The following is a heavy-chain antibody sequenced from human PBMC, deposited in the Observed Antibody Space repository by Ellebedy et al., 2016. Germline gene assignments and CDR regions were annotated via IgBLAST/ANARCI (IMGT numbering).Heavy chain of an antibody. CDR1: GGTFSSYA. V-gene: IGHV1-69*04. D-gene: IGHD4-17*01. CDR3: AAVEKYGDYGGDDAFDI. CDR2: IIPILGIA. J-gene: IGHJ3*02. Sequence: ASVKVSCKASGGTFSSYAISWVRQAPGQGLEWMGRIIPILGIANYSQKFQGRVTITADKSTSTAYMELSSLRSEDTAVYYCAAVEKYGDYGGDDAFDIWGQGTMVTVSS.